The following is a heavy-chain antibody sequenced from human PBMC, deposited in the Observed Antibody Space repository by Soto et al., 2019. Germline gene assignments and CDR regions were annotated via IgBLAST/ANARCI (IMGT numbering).Heavy chain of an antibody. J-gene: IGHJ4*02. D-gene: IGHD3-10*01. CDR1: GGSISSYY. CDR3: ARHNSGSGRTYFDY. Sequence: PSETLSLTCTVSGGSISSYYWSWIRQPPGKGLEWIGYIYYSGSTNYNPSLKSRVTISVDTSKNQFSLKLNSMTAADTAVYYCARHNSGSGRTYFDYWGQGTLVTVSS. CDR2: IYYSGST. V-gene: IGHV4-59*08.